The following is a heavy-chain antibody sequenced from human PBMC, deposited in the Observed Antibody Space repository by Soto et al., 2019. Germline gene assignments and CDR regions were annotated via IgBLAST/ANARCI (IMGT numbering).Heavy chain of an antibody. V-gene: IGHV3-7*01. J-gene: IGHJ4*02. CDR1: EFTFSQHW. CDR3: ARGHYGRDY. Sequence: EVHLVESGGGLVQPGGSLRLSCAASEFTFSQHWMSWVRQALGKGLAWVADIKPDGSKKYYVDSVKGRFTISRDNAKNSVYLQMNSLRAEDTAVYYCARGHYGRDYWGQGTLVTVSS. D-gene: IGHD4-17*01. CDR2: IKPDGSKK.